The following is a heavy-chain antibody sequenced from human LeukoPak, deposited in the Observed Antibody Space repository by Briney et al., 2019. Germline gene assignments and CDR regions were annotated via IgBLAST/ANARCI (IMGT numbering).Heavy chain of an antibody. V-gene: IGHV1-18*01. D-gene: IGHD5-24*01. Sequence: ASVKVSCKASGYTFTSYGITWVRQAPGQGLEWMGWISTYNGNTNYAQKLQGRVTMTTDTSTSTAYMGLRSLRSDDTAVYYCTRRATYLDYWGQGTLVTVSS. CDR3: TRRATYLDY. CDR1: GYTFTSYG. CDR2: ISTYNGNT. J-gene: IGHJ4*02.